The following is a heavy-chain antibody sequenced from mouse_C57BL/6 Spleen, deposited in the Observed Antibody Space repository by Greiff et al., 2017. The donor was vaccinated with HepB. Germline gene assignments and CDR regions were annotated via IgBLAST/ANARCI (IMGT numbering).Heavy chain of an antibody. CDR3: ARHGIYYDYDVRYFDV. Sequence: VKVVESGAELVKPGASVKLSCKASGYTFTEYTIHWVKQRSGQGLEWIGWFYPGSGSIKYNEKFKDKATLTADKSSSTVYMELSRLTSEDSAVYFCARHGIYYDYDVRYFDVWGTGTTVTVSS. J-gene: IGHJ1*03. D-gene: IGHD2-4*01. CDR2: FYPGSGSI. CDR1: GYTFTEYT. V-gene: IGHV1-62-2*01.